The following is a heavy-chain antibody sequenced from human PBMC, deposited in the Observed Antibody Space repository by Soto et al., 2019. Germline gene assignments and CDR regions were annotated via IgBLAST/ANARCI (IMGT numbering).Heavy chain of an antibody. Sequence: GASVKVSCKASGYTFTSYGISWVRQAPGQGLEWMGVISADGGNTNYAQKFQDRVTMTRDTSTSTAFIELISLRSEDTAVFYCAIVFGTYYDVLTGLWGGHFDHWGQGTQVTVSS. CDR2: ISADGGNT. J-gene: IGHJ4*02. V-gene: IGHV1-18*01. CDR3: AIVFGTYYDVLTGLWGGHFDH. D-gene: IGHD3-9*01. CDR1: GYTFTSYG.